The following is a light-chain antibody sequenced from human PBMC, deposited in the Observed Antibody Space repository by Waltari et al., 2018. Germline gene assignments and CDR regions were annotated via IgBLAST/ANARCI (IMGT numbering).Light chain of an antibody. CDR2: EVS. CDR1: SSDVGGYKY. CDR3: SSFTTSYTRL. Sequence: QSALTQPASVSGSPGQSITISCTGTSSDVGGYKYVSWYQQHPGKGPKVIIYEVSNRPSGVSNRFSGSKSGNTASLTISGLQAEDEADYYCSSFTTSYTRLFGGGTKLTVL. V-gene: IGLV2-14*01. J-gene: IGLJ3*02.